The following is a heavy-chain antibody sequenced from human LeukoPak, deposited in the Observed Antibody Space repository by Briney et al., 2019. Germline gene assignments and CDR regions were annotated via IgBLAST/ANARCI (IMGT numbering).Heavy chain of an antibody. J-gene: IGHJ4*02. Sequence: AETLRLSCAASGVTFLTYSRWSWLRAPPGRGLELIGGVHLSGASNYKPSLKSRVSMSIDNSKNHLFLKLTYVTAADTAIYYCARERGAFCPFVFWGQGSLVTVSS. CDR2: VHLSGAS. CDR1: GVTFLTYSR. D-gene: IGHD1-26*01. V-gene: IGHV4-4*02. CDR3: ARERGAFCPFVF.